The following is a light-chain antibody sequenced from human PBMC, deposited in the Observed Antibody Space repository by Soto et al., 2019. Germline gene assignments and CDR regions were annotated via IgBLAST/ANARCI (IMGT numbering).Light chain of an antibody. CDR2: KAS. CDR1: QRFGNG. V-gene: IGKV1-5*03. J-gene: IGKJ2*01. Sequence: DIQMTQSPSTLSASVGDRVTIICRASQRFGNGLAWYQQKPGKAPTLLISKASSLQSGVPSRFSANGSGTEFSLTISSLQPEDFASYYCQQYIKYPYTFGQGTRLEIK. CDR3: QQYIKYPYT.